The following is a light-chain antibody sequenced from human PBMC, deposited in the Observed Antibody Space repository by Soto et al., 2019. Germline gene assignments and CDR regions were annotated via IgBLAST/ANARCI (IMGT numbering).Light chain of an antibody. V-gene: IGKV3-20*01. CDR2: DAS. CDR1: QSISSRY. Sequence: EIVLTQSPGTLSLSPGARATLSCRASQSISSRYLAWYQQKPGRAPRLLIYDASSRATGIPDRFSGSGSGTDFTLTISRLEPEDFAVFYCQHYGGSPPAITFGQGTRLEIK. CDR3: QHYGGSPPAIT. J-gene: IGKJ5*01.